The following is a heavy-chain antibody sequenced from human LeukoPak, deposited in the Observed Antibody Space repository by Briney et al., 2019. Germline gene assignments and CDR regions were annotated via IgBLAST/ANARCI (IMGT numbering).Heavy chain of an antibody. D-gene: IGHD5/OR15-5a*01. CDR1: GFAVNTYD. CDR3: AGYGVYPY. J-gene: IGHJ4*02. Sequence: GGSLRLSCAASGFAVNTYDMHWVRQAPGEGPQWIAYFGISGTIYYADSVRGRFTNSRDSAKNSLYLQMNGLRVDDTAIYYCAGYGVYPYWGQGTPVTVSS. CDR2: FGISGTI. V-gene: IGHV3-48*01.